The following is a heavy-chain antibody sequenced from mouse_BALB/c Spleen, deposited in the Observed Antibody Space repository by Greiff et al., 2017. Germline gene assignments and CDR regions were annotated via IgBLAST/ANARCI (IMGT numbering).Heavy chain of an antibody. Sequence: EVKVVESGGGLVKPGGSLKLSCAASGFTFSSYAMSWVRQSPEKRLEWVAEISSGGSYTYYPDTVTGRFTISRDNAKNTLYLEMSSLRSEDTAMYYCARDRHYGSSYDAMDYWGQGTSVTVSS. CDR2: ISSGGSYT. V-gene: IGHV5-9-4*01. CDR3: ARDRHYGSSYDAMDY. J-gene: IGHJ4*01. CDR1: GFTFSSYA. D-gene: IGHD1-1*01.